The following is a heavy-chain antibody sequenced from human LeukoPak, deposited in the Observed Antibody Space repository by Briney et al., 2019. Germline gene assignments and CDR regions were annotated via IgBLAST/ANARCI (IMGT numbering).Heavy chain of an antibody. CDR2: ISGSGGST. Sequence: PGGSLRLSCAASGFTFSSYAMSWVRQAPGKGLEWVSAISGSGGSTYYAGSVKGRFTISRDNSKNTLYLQMNSLRAEDTAVYYCAKDLYDSSGYYYYYYGMDVWGQGTTVTVSS. D-gene: IGHD3-22*01. CDR3: AKDLYDSSGYYYYYYGMDV. V-gene: IGHV3-23*01. CDR1: GFTFSSYA. J-gene: IGHJ6*02.